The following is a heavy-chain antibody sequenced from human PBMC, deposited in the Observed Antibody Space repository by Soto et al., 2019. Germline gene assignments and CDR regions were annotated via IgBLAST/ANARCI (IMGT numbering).Heavy chain of an antibody. V-gene: IGHV4-61*08. J-gene: IGHJ6*03. D-gene: IGHD5-12*01. Sequence: SETLSLTCTVSSDSFSSGDYFWSWIRQTPEKGLEWIGYIYYSGSTNYNPSLKSRVTISVDTSKNQFSLKLSSVTAADTAVYYCARSHSGYDSWSNYYYYMDVWGKGTTVTVSS. CDR1: SDSFSSGDYF. CDR3: ARSHSGYDSWSNYYYYMDV. CDR2: IYYSGST.